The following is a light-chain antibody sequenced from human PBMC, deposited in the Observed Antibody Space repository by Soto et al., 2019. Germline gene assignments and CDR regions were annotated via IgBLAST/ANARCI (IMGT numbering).Light chain of an antibody. Sequence: QSALTQPASVSGSPGQSITISCTGTSSDVGSYNLVSWYQQHPGKAPKLMIYEGSNRPSGVSNRFSGSKSGNTASLTISGLQAEDVADYYCCSYAGYSTPWVFGGGTKVTVL. J-gene: IGLJ3*02. CDR2: EGS. CDR1: SSDVGSYNL. V-gene: IGLV2-23*01. CDR3: CSYAGYSTPWV.